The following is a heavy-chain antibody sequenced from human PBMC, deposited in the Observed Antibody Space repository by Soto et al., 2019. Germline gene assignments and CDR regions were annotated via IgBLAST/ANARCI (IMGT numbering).Heavy chain of an antibody. CDR1: GFTFSSYA. J-gene: IGHJ6*02. CDR3: ASDRRYRYYYGMDV. CDR2: ISYDGSNK. Sequence: QVQLVESGGGVVQPGRSLRLSCAASGFTFSSYAMHWVRQSPGKGLEWVAVISYDGSNKYYADSVKGRFTISRDNSKNTLYLQMNSLRAEDTAVYYCASDRRYRYYYGMDVWGQGTTVTVSS. V-gene: IGHV3-30-3*01. D-gene: IGHD3-16*02.